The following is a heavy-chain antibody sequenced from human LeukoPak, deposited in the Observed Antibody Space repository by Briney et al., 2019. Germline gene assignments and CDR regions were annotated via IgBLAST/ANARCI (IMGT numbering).Heavy chain of an antibody. Sequence: ASVKVSCKASGYIFTAYYMHWVRQAPGQGPEWMGWINPHSGGTNYAQKFQDRVNMTRDTSISTDYMELRRLRSDDTAVYYCAREAILGVVREYYFDHWGQGTLVTVS. CDR2: INPHSGGT. CDR1: GYIFTAYY. CDR3: AREAILGVVREYYFDH. D-gene: IGHD3-3*01. V-gene: IGHV1-2*02. J-gene: IGHJ4*02.